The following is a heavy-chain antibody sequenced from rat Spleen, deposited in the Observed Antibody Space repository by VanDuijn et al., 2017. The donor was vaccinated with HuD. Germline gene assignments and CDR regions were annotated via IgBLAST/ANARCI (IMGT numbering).Heavy chain of an antibody. V-gene: IGHV5-62*01. D-gene: IGHD1-9*01. Sequence: VQLVESVRGLVQPGKSLKLSCSASGFTVSSYGMHWTREAPAKGLLWIAFVGSSSATDYADAVKGRFTISRDNAKNTLYLQLDSLKSEDTAIYFFARDTHTMGISDYWGQGVMVTVSS. CDR2: VGSSSAT. CDR3: ARDTHTMGISDY. J-gene: IGHJ2*01. CDR1: GFTVSSYG.